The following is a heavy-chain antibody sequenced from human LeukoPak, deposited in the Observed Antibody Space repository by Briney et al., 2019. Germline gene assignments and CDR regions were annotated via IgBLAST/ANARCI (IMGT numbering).Heavy chain of an antibody. CDR1: GFTFSDAW. Sequence: NPGGSLRLSCAASGFTFSDAWVSWVRQAPGKGLEWVGRIKSKTHGGTTQYAAPVKGRFTISRDNSKTTVYLQMNSLKSEDAAMYYCTTERPYFDNWGQGTLVTVSS. J-gene: IGHJ4*02. CDR3: TTERPYFDN. CDR2: IKSKTHGGTT. V-gene: IGHV3-15*01.